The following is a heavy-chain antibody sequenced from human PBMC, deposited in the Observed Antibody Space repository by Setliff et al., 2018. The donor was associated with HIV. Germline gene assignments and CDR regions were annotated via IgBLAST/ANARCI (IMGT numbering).Heavy chain of an antibody. V-gene: IGHV4-4*02. CDR1: GGSISSSNW. J-gene: IGHJ3*02. CDR3: ARANWNYGRGSAFDI. Sequence: PSETLSLTCAVSGGSISSSNWWSWVRQPPGKGLEWIGEIYHSGSTNYNPSLKSRVTISVDKSKNQFSLKLSSVTAADTAVYYWARANWNYGRGSAFDIWGQGTMVTVSS. D-gene: IGHD1-7*01. CDR2: IYHSGST.